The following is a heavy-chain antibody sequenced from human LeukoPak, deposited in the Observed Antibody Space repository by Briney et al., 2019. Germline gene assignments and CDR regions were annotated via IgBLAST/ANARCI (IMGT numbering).Heavy chain of an antibody. D-gene: IGHD6-13*01. CDR1: GYTFTGYY. CDR2: INPNSGGT. V-gene: IGHV1-2*02. J-gene: IGHJ5*02. CDR3: ARSIGGIAAGEDWFDP. Sequence: ASVNVSCKASGYTFTGYYMHWVRQAPGQGLEWMGWINPNSGGTNYAQKFQGRVTMTRDTSISTAYMELSRLRSDDTAVYYCARSIGGIAAGEDWFDPWGQGTLVTVPS.